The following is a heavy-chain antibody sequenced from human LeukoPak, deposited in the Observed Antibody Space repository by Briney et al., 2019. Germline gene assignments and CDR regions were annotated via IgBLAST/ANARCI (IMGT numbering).Heavy chain of an antibody. CDR2: INHSGST. D-gene: IGHD6-6*01. J-gene: IGHJ6*02. V-gene: IGHV4-34*01. CDR3: ARDRMTRIAARPYYGIDV. Sequence: SETLSLTCAVSGGSFSGYYWGWIRQPPGKGLEWIGEINHSGSTNYNPSLKSRVTISVDTSKNQFSLKLSSVTAADTAVYYCARDRMTRIAARPYYGIDVWGQGTTVTVSS. CDR1: GGSFSGYY.